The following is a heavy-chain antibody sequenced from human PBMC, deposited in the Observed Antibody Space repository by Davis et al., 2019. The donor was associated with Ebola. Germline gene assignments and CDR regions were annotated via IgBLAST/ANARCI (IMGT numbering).Heavy chain of an antibody. Sequence: ASVKVSCKASGYTFPTYGISWLRQPPDQGLEWMGWISTYNNNTNYVQELQGRVIMTTDTSTSKANMELRSLGYDDTAVYYCARDGKPGYFVEYWGQGTLVTVSS. J-gene: IGHJ4*02. CDR2: ISTYNNNT. CDR3: ARDGKPGYFVEY. V-gene: IGHV1-18*01. CDR1: GYTFPTYG. D-gene: IGHD4-23*01.